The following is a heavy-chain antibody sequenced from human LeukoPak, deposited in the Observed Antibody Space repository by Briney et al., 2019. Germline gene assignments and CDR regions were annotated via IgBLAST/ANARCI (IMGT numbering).Heavy chain of an antibody. V-gene: IGHV1-69*04. D-gene: IGHD6-13*01. CDR2: IIPILGIA. J-gene: IGHJ5*02. Sequence: SVKVSCKASGGTFSSYAISWVRRAPGQGLEWMGRIIPILGIANYAQKFQGRVTITADKSTSTAYMELSSLRSEDTAVYYCARDSRRPPYSSSWYGTYNWFDPWGQGTLVTVSS. CDR1: GGTFSSYA. CDR3: ARDSRRPPYSSSWYGTYNWFDP.